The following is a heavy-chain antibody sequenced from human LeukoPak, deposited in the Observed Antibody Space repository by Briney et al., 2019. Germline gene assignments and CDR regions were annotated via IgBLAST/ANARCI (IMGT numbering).Heavy chain of an antibody. J-gene: IGHJ6*02. CDR2: INPNSGST. Sequence: ASVKVSCKASGYTFTSYYMHWVRQAPGQGLEWMGWINPNSGSTNYAQKFQGRVTMTRDTSISTAYMELSRLRSDDTAVYYCARSASSGWNGYYYYYGMDVWGQGTTVTVSS. CDR3: ARSASSGWNGYYYYYGMDV. CDR1: GYTFTSYY. D-gene: IGHD6-19*01. V-gene: IGHV1-2*02.